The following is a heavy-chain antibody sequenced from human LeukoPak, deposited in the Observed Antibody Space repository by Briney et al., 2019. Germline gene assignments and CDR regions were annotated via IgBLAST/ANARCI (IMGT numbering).Heavy chain of an antibody. CDR1: GGTFSSYA. V-gene: IGHV1-69*01. CDR3: ARLNYYDSSGYYYVDGIDY. D-gene: IGHD3-22*01. J-gene: IGHJ4*02. Sequence: SSVKVSCKASGGTFSSYAIIWVRQAPGQGLEWMGGIIPIFGTANYAQKFQGRVTITADESTSTAYMELSSLRSEDTAVYYCARLNYYDSSGYYYVDGIDYWGQGTLVTVSS. CDR2: IIPIFGTA.